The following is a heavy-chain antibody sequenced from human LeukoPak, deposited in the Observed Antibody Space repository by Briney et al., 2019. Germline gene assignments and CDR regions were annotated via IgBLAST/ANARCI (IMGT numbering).Heavy chain of an antibody. Sequence: TGGSLRLSCAASGFTFSSYSMNWVRQAPGRGLEWVSSLSSSSSYIDYADSVKGRFTISRDNAKNSLYLQMNSLRAEDTAVYYCAGAGRAYSSSWYWFDPWGQGTLVTVSS. CDR3: AGAGRAYSSSWYWFDP. J-gene: IGHJ5*02. D-gene: IGHD6-13*01. CDR1: GFTFSSYS. CDR2: LSSSSSYI. V-gene: IGHV3-21*01.